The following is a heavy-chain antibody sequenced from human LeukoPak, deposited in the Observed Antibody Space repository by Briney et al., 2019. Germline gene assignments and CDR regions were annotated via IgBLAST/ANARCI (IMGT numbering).Heavy chain of an antibody. Sequence: PGGSLRLSCAASGFTFSSYAMSWVRQAPGKGLEWVSAISGSGGSTYYADSVKGRFTISRDNSKNTLYLQMNSLRAEDTAVYYCAKDQYDFWSGYYGYWGQGTLVTVSS. D-gene: IGHD3-3*01. CDR3: AKDQYDFWSGYYGY. CDR2: ISGSGGST. V-gene: IGHV3-23*01. J-gene: IGHJ4*02. CDR1: GFTFSSYA.